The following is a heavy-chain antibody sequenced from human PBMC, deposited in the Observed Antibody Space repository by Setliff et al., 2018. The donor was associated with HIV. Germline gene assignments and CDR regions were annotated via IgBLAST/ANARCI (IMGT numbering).Heavy chain of an antibody. V-gene: IGHV1-2*02. CDR3: ARQLSNSFDY. J-gene: IGHJ4*02. D-gene: IGHD1-1*01. Sequence: ASVKVSCKASGYSFTDYFIHWVRQAPGRGLEWMGWISPHSGGTRTTRTFRGRVTMTRDTSINTAYMELSGVRSDDTAVYFCARQLSNSFDYWGQGTPVTVSS. CDR1: GYSFTDYF. CDR2: ISPHSGGT.